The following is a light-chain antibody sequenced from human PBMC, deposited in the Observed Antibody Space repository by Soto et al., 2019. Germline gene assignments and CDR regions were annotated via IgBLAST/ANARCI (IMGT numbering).Light chain of an antibody. Sequence: QSALTQPPSVSGSPGQSVTISCTGTSSDVGSYNSVSWYQQPPGTVPKLMIYEVSNRPSGVPDRFSGSKSGNTASLTISGLQAEDEAEYYCSSYTSRNTYVFGTGTKLTVL. CDR1: SSDVGSYNS. CDR3: SSYTSRNTYV. J-gene: IGLJ1*01. V-gene: IGLV2-18*02. CDR2: EVS.